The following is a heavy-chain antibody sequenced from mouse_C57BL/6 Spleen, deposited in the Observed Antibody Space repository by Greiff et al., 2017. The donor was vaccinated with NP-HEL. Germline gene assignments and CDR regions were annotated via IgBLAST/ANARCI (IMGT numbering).Heavy chain of an antibody. Sequence: VQLQQSGAELVRPGASVKLSCTASGFNITDDYMHWVKQRPEQGLEWIGWIDPENGDTEYASKFQGKATITADTSSNTAYLQLSSLTSEDTAVYYCTLGQGSSYWYFDVWGTGTTVTVSS. CDR3: TLGQGSSYWYFDV. J-gene: IGHJ1*03. CDR2: IDPENGDT. CDR1: GFNITDDY. D-gene: IGHD1-1*01. V-gene: IGHV14-4*01.